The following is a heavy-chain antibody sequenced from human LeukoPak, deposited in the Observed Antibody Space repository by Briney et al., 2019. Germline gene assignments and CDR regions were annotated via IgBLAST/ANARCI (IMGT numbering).Heavy chain of an antibody. CDR2: ISWDGGST. CDR3: ARSREYCSSTSCYEHAYYFDY. D-gene: IGHD2-2*01. CDR1: GFTFDRFT. J-gene: IGHJ4*02. V-gene: IGHV3-43D*03. Sequence: PGGSLRLSCAASGFTFDRFTIHWVRQTPGKGLEWVSLISWDGGSTYYADSVKGRFTISRDNSKNSLYLQMNSLRAEDTALYYCARSREYCSSTSCYEHAYYFDYWGQGTLVTVSS.